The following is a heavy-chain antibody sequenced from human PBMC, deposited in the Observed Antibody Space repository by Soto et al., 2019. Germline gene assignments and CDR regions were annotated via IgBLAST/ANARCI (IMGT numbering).Heavy chain of an antibody. Sequence: QVQLVESGGGVVQPGRSLRLSCAASGFTFSSYGMHWVRQAPGKGLEWVAVIWYDGSNKYYADSVKGRFTISRDNSKNTLYLQMNSLRAEDTAVYYCARGKGRAVAYNYYFDYWGQGTLVTVSS. V-gene: IGHV3-33*01. CDR1: GFTFSSYG. CDR2: IWYDGSNK. D-gene: IGHD6-19*01. CDR3: ARGKGRAVAYNYYFDY. J-gene: IGHJ4*02.